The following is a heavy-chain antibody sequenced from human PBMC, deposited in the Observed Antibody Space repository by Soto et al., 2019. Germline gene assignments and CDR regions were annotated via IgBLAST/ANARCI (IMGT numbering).Heavy chain of an antibody. V-gene: IGHV1-69*13. CDR1: GGTFSSYA. J-gene: IGHJ3*02. D-gene: IGHD6-13*01. CDR2: IIPIFGTA. Sequence: GASVKVSCKASGGTFSSYAISWVRQAPGQGLEWMGGIIPIFGTANYAQKFQGRVTITADESTSTAYMELSSLRSEDTAVYYCARGRSSRWYYAFDIWGQGTMVTVSS. CDR3: ARGRSSRWYYAFDI.